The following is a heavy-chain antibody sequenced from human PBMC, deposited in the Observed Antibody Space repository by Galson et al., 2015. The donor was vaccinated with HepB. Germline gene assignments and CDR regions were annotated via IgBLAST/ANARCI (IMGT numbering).Heavy chain of an antibody. CDR3: ARARSGDYQSFDY. D-gene: IGHD3-3*01. V-gene: IGHV3-7*03. CDR1: GFTFSSYW. J-gene: IGHJ4*02. CDR2: IKPDGSEK. Sequence: SLRLSCAASGFTFSSYWMTWVRQAPGKGLEWVANIKPDGSEKNFVDSLKGRFTISRDNTKNSLYLQMNSLRAGDTAVYYCARARSGDYQSFDYWGQGTLVTVSS.